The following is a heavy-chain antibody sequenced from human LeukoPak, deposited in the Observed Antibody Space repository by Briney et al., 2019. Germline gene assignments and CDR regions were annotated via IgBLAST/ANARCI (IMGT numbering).Heavy chain of an antibody. D-gene: IGHD3-10*02. Sequence: GGSLRLPCAASGFTFDDYGMSWVRHAPGKGLEWVSAIGDSGGSAYYADSVKGRFTISRDNAKNSLYLQMNSLRAEDTAVYYCAELGITMIGGVWGKGTTVTISS. CDR3: AELGITMIGGV. V-gene: IGHV3-23*01. CDR2: IGDSGGSA. J-gene: IGHJ6*04. CDR1: GFTFDDYG.